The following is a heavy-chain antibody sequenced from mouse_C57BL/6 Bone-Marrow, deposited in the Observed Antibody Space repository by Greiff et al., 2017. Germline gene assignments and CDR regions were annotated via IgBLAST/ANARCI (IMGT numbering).Heavy chain of an antibody. V-gene: IGHV1-69*01. J-gene: IGHJ3*01. CDR1: GYTFTSYW. CDR2: IDPSDSYT. Sequence: QVQLQQPGAELVMPGASVTLSCKASGYTFTSYWMHWVKQRPGQGLEWIGEIDPSDSYTNYTQKFKGKSTLTVDKSSRTAYMQLSSLTSEDSAVYYCAREGIDYGNYLAWFAYWGQGTLVTVSA. CDR3: AREGIDYGNYLAWFAY. D-gene: IGHD2-1*01.